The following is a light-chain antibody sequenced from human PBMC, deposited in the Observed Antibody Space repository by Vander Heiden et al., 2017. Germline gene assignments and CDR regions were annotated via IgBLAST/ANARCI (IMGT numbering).Light chain of an antibody. Sequence: QSVLTQPPSPSATPGQRVTIPCYGTRSNIGGNFVYWYQQLPETAPKVLIFKNNQRPSGVPDRFSGSKSGTSASLAISGLRSEDEADYYCATWDESLSAVVFGGGTKLTVL. V-gene: IGLV1-47*01. J-gene: IGLJ2*01. CDR3: ATWDESLSAVV. CDR2: KNN. CDR1: RSNIGGNF.